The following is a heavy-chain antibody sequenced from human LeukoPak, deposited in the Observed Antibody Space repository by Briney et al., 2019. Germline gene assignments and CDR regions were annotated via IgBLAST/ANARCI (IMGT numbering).Heavy chain of an antibody. Sequence: PSETLSLTCTVSGASISSYYWSWIRQPAGKGLEWIGRIYTSGTTNYNPSLKSRVTISVDKSKNQFSLKLSSVTAADTAVYYCARDYVDTTMGQRFDPWGHGTLVIVSS. CDR1: GASISSYY. V-gene: IGHV4-4*07. J-gene: IGHJ5*02. D-gene: IGHD5-18*01. CDR3: ARDYVDTTMGQRFDP. CDR2: IYTSGTT.